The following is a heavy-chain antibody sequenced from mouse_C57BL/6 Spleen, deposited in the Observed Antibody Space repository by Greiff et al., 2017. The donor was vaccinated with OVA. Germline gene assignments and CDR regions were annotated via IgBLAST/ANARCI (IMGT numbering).Heavy chain of an antibody. CDR1: GFSFTSYG. CDR3: AKTGYDWFAY. Sequence: QVQLKQSGPGLVQPSQSLSITCTVSGFSFTSYGVHWVRQPPGKGLEWLGVIWSGGSTDYNAAFISRLSNSKDNYKSQVFFKMNSLQADDTAIYYCAKTGYDWFAYWGQGTLVTVSA. J-gene: IGHJ3*01. D-gene: IGHD2-2*01. CDR2: IWSGGST. V-gene: IGHV2-4*01.